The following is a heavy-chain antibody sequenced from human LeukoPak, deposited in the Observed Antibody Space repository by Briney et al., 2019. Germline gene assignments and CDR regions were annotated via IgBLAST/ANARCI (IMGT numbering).Heavy chain of an antibody. Sequence: SETLSLTCTVSGGSISSYYWSWIRQPPGKGLEWIGYINYSGCTNYNPSLQSRVTISVDTSKNQFSLKLSSVTAADTAVYYCATAIAVANDAFDIWGQGTMVTVSS. CDR2: INYSGCT. D-gene: IGHD6-19*01. V-gene: IGHV4-59*01. J-gene: IGHJ3*02. CDR1: GGSISSYY. CDR3: ATAIAVANDAFDI.